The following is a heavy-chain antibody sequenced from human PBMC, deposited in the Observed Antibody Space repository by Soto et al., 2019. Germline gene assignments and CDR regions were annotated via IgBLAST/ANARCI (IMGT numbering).Heavy chain of an antibody. D-gene: IGHD3-3*01. Sequence: EVQLVESGGGLVKPGGSLRLSCAASGFTFSSYSMNWVRQAPGKGLEWVSSISSSSSYIYYADSVKGRFTISRDNAKNSLYLQMNSLRAEDTAVYYCARRYYDFWSQRMPPDYWGQGTLVTVSS. V-gene: IGHV3-21*01. CDR3: ARRYYDFWSQRMPPDY. CDR2: ISSSSSYI. CDR1: GFTFSSYS. J-gene: IGHJ4*02.